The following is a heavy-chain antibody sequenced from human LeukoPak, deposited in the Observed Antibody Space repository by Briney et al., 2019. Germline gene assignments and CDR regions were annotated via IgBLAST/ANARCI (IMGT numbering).Heavy chain of an antibody. CDR2: ISDTGKTT. CDR3: ASRQSYGGYDY. J-gene: IGHJ4*02. Sequence: GGSLRLSCEASGFAFSNHAMTWVRQAPGEGLQWVSTISDTGKTTFYRDSVRGRFTISRDISNNTLYLQVDGLRADDTAVYYCASRQSYGGYDYWGQGTLVTVSS. V-gene: IGHV3-23*01. CDR1: GFAFSNHA. D-gene: IGHD5-12*01.